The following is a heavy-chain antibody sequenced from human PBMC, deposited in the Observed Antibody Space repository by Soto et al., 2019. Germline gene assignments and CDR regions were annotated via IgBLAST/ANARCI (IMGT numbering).Heavy chain of an antibody. Sequence: QVHLVQSGAEVKKPGASVKVSCKASGYSFTGYSMHWVRQAPGQGLEWMGWINPKNGATNYAQKFQGWVTMIRDNSISTAYMELRNLKSDGAAVYYCAIQDGGVVYWGQGTLVTVSS. D-gene: IGHD3-16*01. CDR3: AIQDGGVVY. CDR2: INPKNGAT. J-gene: IGHJ4*02. CDR1: GYSFTGYS. V-gene: IGHV1-2*04.